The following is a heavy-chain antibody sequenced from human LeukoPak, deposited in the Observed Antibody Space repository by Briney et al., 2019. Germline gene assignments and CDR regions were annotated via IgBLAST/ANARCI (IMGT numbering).Heavy chain of an antibody. CDR2: ISSSSSYI. Sequence: GGSLRLSCAASGSTFSSYEMNWVRQAPGKGLEWVSSISSSSSYIYYADSVKGRFTISRDNAKNSLYLQMNSLRAEDTAVYYCARDVDSTLTYYMDVWGKGTTVTISS. J-gene: IGHJ6*03. CDR3: ARDVDSTLTYYMDV. D-gene: IGHD3-22*01. CDR1: GSTFSSYE. V-gene: IGHV3-21*01.